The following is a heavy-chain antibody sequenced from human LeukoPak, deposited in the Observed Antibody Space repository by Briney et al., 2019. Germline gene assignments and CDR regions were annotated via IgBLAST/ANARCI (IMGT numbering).Heavy chain of an antibody. D-gene: IGHD3-9*01. J-gene: IGHJ6*04. CDR1: GYTFTSYA. CDR3: AGGAPTGYYYYCGMDV. CDR2: INAGNGNT. Sequence: GASVKVSCKASGYTFTSYAMHWVRQAPGQRLEWMGWINAGNGNTKYSQKFQGRVTITRDTSASTAYMELSSLRSEDTAVYYCAGGAPTGYYYYCGMDVWGKGTTVTVSS. V-gene: IGHV1-3*01.